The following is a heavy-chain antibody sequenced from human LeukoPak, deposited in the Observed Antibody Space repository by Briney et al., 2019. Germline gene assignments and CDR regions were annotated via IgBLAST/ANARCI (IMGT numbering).Heavy chain of an antibody. D-gene: IGHD3-22*01. Sequence: GGSLRLSCAASGFTFSDYYMSWIRQSPGKGLEWVSYISGSGSTTYYADSVKGRSTISRDNAKSSLYLQVNTLRAEDTAVYYCARSNYYDGGGYYSTNYYYYMDVWGKGTTVTVSS. CDR2: ISGSGSTT. CDR3: ARSNYYDGGGYYSTNYYYYMDV. CDR1: GFTFSDYY. V-gene: IGHV3-11*01. J-gene: IGHJ6*03.